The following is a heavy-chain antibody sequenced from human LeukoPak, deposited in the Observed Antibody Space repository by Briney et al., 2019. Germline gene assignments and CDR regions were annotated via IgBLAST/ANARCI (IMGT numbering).Heavy chain of an antibody. Sequence: GGSLILSCAASGFTFDDYAMHWVRQAPGKGLEWVSGISWNSGSIGYADSVKGRFTISRDNAKNSLYLQMNSLRAEDMALYYCAKDLYYYDSSGYHGPFDYWGQGTLVTVSS. D-gene: IGHD3-22*01. V-gene: IGHV3-9*03. CDR3: AKDLYYYDSSGYHGPFDY. J-gene: IGHJ4*02. CDR1: GFTFDDYA. CDR2: ISWNSGSI.